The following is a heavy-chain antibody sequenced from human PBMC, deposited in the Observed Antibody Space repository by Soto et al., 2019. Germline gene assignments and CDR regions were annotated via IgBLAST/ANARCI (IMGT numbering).Heavy chain of an antibody. CDR3: ARDWSLYYFDY. D-gene: IGHD3-3*01. V-gene: IGHV4-30-4*01. Sequence: PSETLSLTCTVSGGSISSGDYYWSWIRQPPGKGLEWIGYIYYSGSTYYNPSLKSRVTISVDTSKNQFSLKLSSVTAADTAVYYCARDWSLYYFDYWGQGTLVTVSS. CDR1: GGSISSGDYY. J-gene: IGHJ4*02. CDR2: IYYSGST.